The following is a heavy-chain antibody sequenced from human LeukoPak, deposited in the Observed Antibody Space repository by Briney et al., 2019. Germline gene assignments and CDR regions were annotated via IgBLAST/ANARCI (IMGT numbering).Heavy chain of an antibody. V-gene: IGHV1-18*01. Sequence: ASVKVSCKASGYTFTSYGISWVRQAPGQGLEWMGWISAYNGNTNYAQKLQGRVTMTTDTSTSTAYMELRSLRSDDTAVYYCARPDYDFWSGYYYMDVWGKGTTVTVSS. CDR2: ISAYNGNT. J-gene: IGHJ6*03. D-gene: IGHD3-3*01. CDR1: GYTFTSYG. CDR3: ARPDYDFWSGYYYMDV.